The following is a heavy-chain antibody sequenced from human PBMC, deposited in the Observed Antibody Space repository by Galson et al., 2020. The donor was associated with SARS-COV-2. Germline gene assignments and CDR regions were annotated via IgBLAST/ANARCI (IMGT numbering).Heavy chain of an antibody. CDR1: GFTFNDFW. D-gene: IGHD6-19*01. V-gene: IGHV3-7*01. J-gene: IGHJ4*02. CDR3: SREGWQGGY. Sequence: GGSLRLSCEVSGFTFNDFWMSWFRQAPGKGLEWVANIKGDGSETNDADFVKGRFSISRDNAANSLYLQMNSLRVEDSAVYYCSREGWQGGYWGQGTRVTVSS. CDR2: IKGDGSET.